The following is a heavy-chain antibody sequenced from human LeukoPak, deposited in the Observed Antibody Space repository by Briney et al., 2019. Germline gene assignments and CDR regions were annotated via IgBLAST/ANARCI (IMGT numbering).Heavy chain of an antibody. CDR3: AWGGIAAFDS. CDR2: ISSSGNTR. D-gene: IGHD2-21*01. CDR1: GFTFSDYY. V-gene: IGHV3-11*04. J-gene: IGHJ4*02. Sequence: PGGSLRLSCAASGFTFSDYYMSWIRQAPGKGLEWVAYISSSGNTRYYADSVKGRSTISRDNAKNSLYLQMNSLRAEDTAVYYCAWGGIAAFDSWGQGTLVTVSS.